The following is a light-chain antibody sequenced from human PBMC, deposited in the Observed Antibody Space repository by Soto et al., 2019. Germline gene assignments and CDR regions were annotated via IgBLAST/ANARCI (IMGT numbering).Light chain of an antibody. CDR1: QSLYNNY. V-gene: IGKV3-11*01. CDR3: QQRSNWPIT. CDR2: DAS. Sequence: EIVLTQSPGTLSLSPGERATLSCRASQSLYNNYLAWYQQKPGQAPRLLIYDASNRATGIPARFSGSGSGTDFTLTISSLEPEDFAVYYCQQRSNWPITFGQGTRLEIK. J-gene: IGKJ5*01.